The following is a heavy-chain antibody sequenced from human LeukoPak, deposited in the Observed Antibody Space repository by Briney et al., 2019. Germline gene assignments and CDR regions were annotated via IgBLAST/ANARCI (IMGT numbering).Heavy chain of an antibody. CDR1: GGSISSGGYY. Sequence: SETLSLTCTVSGGSISSGGYYWSWIRQHPGKGLEWIGYIYYSGSTYYNPSLKSRVTISVDTSKNQFSLKLSSVTAADTAVYYCARGSSGSGADYYYYGMDVWGQGTTVTVSS. V-gene: IGHV4-31*03. J-gene: IGHJ6*02. D-gene: IGHD3-10*01. CDR2: IYYSGST. CDR3: ARGSSGSGADYYYYGMDV.